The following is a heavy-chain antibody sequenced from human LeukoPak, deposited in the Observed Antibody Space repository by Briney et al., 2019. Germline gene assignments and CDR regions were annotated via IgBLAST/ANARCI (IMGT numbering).Heavy chain of an antibody. CDR3: ARACNFCFTGADY. CDR1: GFSFSGYS. CDR2: ISRFSTTI. J-gene: IGHJ4*02. V-gene: IGHV3-48*01. D-gene: IGHD2-8*02. Sequence: GGSLRLSCAASGFSFSGYSMAWVRQAPGKGLEWVSYISRFSTTIHYADSVKGRFTISRDNVNNPLFLQMNSLRAEDTAVYYCARACNFCFTGADYWGQGSLVTVSP.